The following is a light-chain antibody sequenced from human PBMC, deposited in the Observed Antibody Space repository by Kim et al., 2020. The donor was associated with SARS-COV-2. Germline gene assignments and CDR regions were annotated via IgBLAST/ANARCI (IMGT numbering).Light chain of an antibody. V-gene: IGLV2-14*03. J-gene: IGLJ2*01. CDR3: TAYTTSSTWI. CDR1: GANHY. CDR2: DVS. Sequence: QSALTQPASLSGSPGQSITISCVGANHYVSWYQQHPGKAPRLLISDVSYRPPGVPDRFSASKSGNTASLIISRLQAEDEADYYCTAYTTSSTWIFGGGTQLTVL.